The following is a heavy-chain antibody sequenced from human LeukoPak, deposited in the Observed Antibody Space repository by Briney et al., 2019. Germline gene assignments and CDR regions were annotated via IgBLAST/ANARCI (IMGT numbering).Heavy chain of an antibody. V-gene: IGHV3-13*01. CDR2: VDSAGDT. D-gene: IGHD2-21*02. CDR1: GFTFRSYD. CDR3: ARAMKGGNSLYYFDY. Sequence: GGSLRLSCAASGFTFRSYDMHWLRQAPGKGLEWVSAVDSAGDTYYPDSVKGRFTISRENAKNSLYLQMNSLRAGDTAVYYCARAMKGGNSLYYFDYWDQGTLVTVSS. J-gene: IGHJ4*02.